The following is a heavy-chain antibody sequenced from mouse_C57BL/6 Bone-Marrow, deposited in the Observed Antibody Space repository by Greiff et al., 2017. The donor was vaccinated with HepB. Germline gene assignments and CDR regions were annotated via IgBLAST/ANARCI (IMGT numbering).Heavy chain of an antibody. Sequence: EVKLQESGPGMVKPSQSLSLTCTVTGYSITSGYDWHWIRHFPGNKLEWMGYISYSGSTNYNPSLKSRISITHDTSKNHFFLKLNSVTTEDTATYYCARGGPPARNYSYYFDYWGQGTTLTVSS. V-gene: IGHV3-1*01. CDR1: GYSITSGYD. D-gene: IGHD2-1*01. CDR3: ARGGPPARNYSYYFDY. CDR2: ISYSGST. J-gene: IGHJ2*01.